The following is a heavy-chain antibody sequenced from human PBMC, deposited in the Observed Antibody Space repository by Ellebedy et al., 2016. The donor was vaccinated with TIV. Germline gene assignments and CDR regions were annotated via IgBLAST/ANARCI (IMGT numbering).Heavy chain of an antibody. V-gene: IGHV3-21*04. CDR2: ISKTSSYI. Sequence: GESLKISXATSGFSFSSYSMIWFRQAPGKGLEWVSSISKTSSYIYYADSVKGRFTISRDTSNNTLSLQMNSLRAEDTALYYCAKGLSMAILGAFDLWGHGTMVTVSS. CDR1: GFSFSSYS. D-gene: IGHD2-8*01. CDR3: AKGLSMAILGAFDL. J-gene: IGHJ3*01.